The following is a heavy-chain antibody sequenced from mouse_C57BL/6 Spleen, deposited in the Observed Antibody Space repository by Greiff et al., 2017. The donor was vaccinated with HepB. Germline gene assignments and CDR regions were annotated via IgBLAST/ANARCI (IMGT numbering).Heavy chain of an antibody. CDR2: IYPGDGDT. CDR1: GYAFSSYW. D-gene: IGHD3-3*01. CDR3: ARSSLGGYFDV. Sequence: QVHLQQSGAELVKPGASVKISCKASGYAFSSYWMNWVKQRPGKGLEWIGQIYPGDGDTNYNGKFKGKATLTADKSSSTAYMQLSSLTSEDSAVYFCARSSLGGYFDVWGTGTTVTVSS. V-gene: IGHV1-80*01. J-gene: IGHJ1*03.